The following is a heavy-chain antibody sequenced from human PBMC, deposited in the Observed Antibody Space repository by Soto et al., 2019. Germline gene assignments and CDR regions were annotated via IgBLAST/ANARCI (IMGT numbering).Heavy chain of an antibody. CDR2: IIPIFGTA. CDR3: ARCGWANDYRAYYYYGMDV. J-gene: IGHJ6*02. Sequence: QVQLVQSGAEVKKPGSSVKVSCKASGGTFSSYAISWVRQAPGQGLEWMGGIIPIFGTANYAQKFQGRVTITADESTSTAYMELSSLRSDDTAVYYCARCGWANDYRAYYYYGMDVWGQGTTVTVSS. D-gene: IGHD4-4*01. CDR1: GGTFSSYA. V-gene: IGHV1-69*01.